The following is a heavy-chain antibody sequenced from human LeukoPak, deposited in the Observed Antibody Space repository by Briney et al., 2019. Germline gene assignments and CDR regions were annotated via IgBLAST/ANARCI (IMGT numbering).Heavy chain of an antibody. J-gene: IGHJ4*02. Sequence: PGGSLRLSCAASGFTFDDYAMHWVRQAPGKGLEWVSGISWNSGSIGYADSVKGRFTISRDNAKNSLYLQMNSLRAEDTALYYCAKDHHRYSSSWQPFDYWGQGTLVTVSS. D-gene: IGHD6-13*01. V-gene: IGHV3-9*01. CDR1: GFTFDDYA. CDR3: AKDHHRYSSSWQPFDY. CDR2: ISWNSGSI.